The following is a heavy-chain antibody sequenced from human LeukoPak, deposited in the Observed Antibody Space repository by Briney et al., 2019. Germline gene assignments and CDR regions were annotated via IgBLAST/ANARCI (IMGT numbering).Heavy chain of an antibody. J-gene: IGHJ4*02. V-gene: IGHV4-34*01. D-gene: IGHD3-10*01. CDR2: INHSGST. CDR3: ARESRYYYGSGTPPYYFDY. Sequence: KPSETLSLTCAVYGGSFSGYYWSWIRQPPGKGLEWIGEINHSGSTNYNPSLKSRVTISVDTSKNQFSLKLSSVTAADTAVYYCARESRYYYGSGTPPYYFDYWGQGTLVTVSS. CDR1: GGSFSGYY.